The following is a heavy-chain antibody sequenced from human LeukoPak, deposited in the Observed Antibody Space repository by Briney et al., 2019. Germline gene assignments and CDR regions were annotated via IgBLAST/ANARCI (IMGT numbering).Heavy chain of an antibody. CDR1: GGSISSSSYY. CDR3: ARHADCSSTSCRPDYYGSGSYLFDY. CDR2: IYYSGTT. D-gene: IGHD3-10*01. J-gene: IGHJ4*02. V-gene: IGHV4-39*01. Sequence: PSETLSLTCTVSGGSISSSSYYWGWIRQPPGKGLEWIGTIYYSGTTYYNPSLKSRVTISADTSKNHFSLKLSFVTAADTAVYYCARHADCSSTSCRPDYYGSGSYLFDYWGQGTLVTVSS.